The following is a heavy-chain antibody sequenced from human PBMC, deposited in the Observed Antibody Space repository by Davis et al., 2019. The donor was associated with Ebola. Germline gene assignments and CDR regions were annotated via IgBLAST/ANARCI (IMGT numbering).Heavy chain of an antibody. CDR3: ARAEDDYGEYPDALDI. V-gene: IGHV3-23*01. Sequence: PGGSLRLSCTASGILLSNYAMNWIRQGPGKGLEWVASINDNGYNTYYADSVKGRFTISRDNSKNTLYLQMNSLRAEDTAVYYCARAEDDYGEYPDALDIWGQGTVVTVSS. J-gene: IGHJ3*02. CDR1: GILLSNYA. CDR2: INDNGYNT. D-gene: IGHD4-17*01.